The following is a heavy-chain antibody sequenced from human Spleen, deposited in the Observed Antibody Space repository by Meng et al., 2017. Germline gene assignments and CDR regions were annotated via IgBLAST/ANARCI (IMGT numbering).Heavy chain of an antibody. CDR3: ARDGSGYGRFDP. CDR1: GDSLTNHNW. Sequence: QVQLRESGPALVKPSETLSLPCAVSGDSLTNHNWWAWGRQPPGKGLEWIGEIPHRGSSAYNPSLKSRVTVSIDTSKSQFSLKLSSVTAADTAVYYCARDGSGYGRFDPWGQGTLVTVSS. CDR2: IPHRGSS. V-gene: IGHV4-4*02. D-gene: IGHD3-22*01. J-gene: IGHJ5*02.